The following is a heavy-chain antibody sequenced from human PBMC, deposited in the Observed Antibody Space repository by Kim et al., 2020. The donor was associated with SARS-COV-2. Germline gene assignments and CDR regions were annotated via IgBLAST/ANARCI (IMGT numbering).Heavy chain of an antibody. J-gene: IGHJ4*02. Sequence: GGSLRLSCVASGFTFSTNLMNWVRQAPGKGLEWVSYIGGGSGDETRYPESVKGRFTVSRDNSKNTLFLQMNSLRAEDTAIYFCVKDRQMGFWGQGTLVTVAS. CDR2: IGGGSGDET. D-gene: IGHD6-6*01. V-gene: IGHV3-23*01. CDR3: VKDRQMGF. CDR1: GFTFSTNL.